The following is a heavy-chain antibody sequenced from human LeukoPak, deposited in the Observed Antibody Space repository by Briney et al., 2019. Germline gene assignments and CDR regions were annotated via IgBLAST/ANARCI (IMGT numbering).Heavy chain of an antibody. J-gene: IGHJ4*02. Sequence: GGSLRLSCAASGFTFSTYSMNWVRQAPGKGLEWVSSISSSSSYIYYADSVKGRFTISRDNAKNSVYLQMNNLRAEDTAVYYCARDEAQQLVFLGEELFDYWGQGTLVTVSS. CDR2: ISSSSSYI. CDR1: GFTFSTYS. V-gene: IGHV3-21*01. CDR3: ARDEAQQLVFLGEELFDY. D-gene: IGHD6-13*01.